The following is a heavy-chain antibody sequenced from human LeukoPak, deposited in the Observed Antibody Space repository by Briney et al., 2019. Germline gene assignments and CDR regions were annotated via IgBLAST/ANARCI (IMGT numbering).Heavy chain of an antibody. Sequence: PSVKVSCKASGYTFTSYDINWVRQATGQGLEWMGWMNPNSGNTGYAQKFQGRVTMTRNTSISTAYMELSSLRSEDTAVYYCARESGYYDFWSGYYYYYMDVWGKGTTVTVSS. CDR3: ARESGYYDFWSGYYYYYMDV. J-gene: IGHJ6*03. CDR1: GYTFTSYD. D-gene: IGHD3-3*01. V-gene: IGHV1-8*01. CDR2: MNPNSGNT.